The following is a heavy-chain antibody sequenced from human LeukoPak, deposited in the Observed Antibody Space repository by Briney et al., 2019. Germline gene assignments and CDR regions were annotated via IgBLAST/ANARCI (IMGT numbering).Heavy chain of an antibody. CDR3: ARAQNSSGYFYYFDY. D-gene: IGHD3-22*01. V-gene: IGHV4-34*01. Sequence: SETLSLTCAVYGGSFSGYYWSWIRQPPGKGLEWIGEINHSGSTNYNPSLKSRVTVSVDTSKNQFSLKLSSVTAAHTAVYYCARAQNSSGYFYYFDYWGQGTLVTVSS. CDR2: INHSGST. J-gene: IGHJ4*02. CDR1: GGSFSGYY.